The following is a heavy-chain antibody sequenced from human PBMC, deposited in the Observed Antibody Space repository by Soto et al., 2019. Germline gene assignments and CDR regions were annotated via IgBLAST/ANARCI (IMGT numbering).Heavy chain of an antibody. D-gene: IGHD2-2*01. CDR2: IWYDGSNK. J-gene: IGHJ6*02. CDR3: ARDTEYPLLWAGGMDV. V-gene: IGHV3-33*01. Sequence: QVQLVESGGGVVQPGRSLRLSCAASAFTFSSYGMHWVRQAPGKGLEWVADIWYDGSNKYYADSVKGRFTISRDNSKNTLYLQMTGLRAGDTAVYYCARDTEYPLLWAGGMDVWGQGTTVSVSS. CDR1: AFTFSSYG.